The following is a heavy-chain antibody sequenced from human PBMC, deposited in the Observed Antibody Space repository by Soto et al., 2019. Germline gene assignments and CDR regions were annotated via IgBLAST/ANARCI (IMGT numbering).Heavy chain of an antibody. Sequence: ASVKVSCKASGYTFTSYYMHWVRQAPGQGLEWMGIINPSGGSTSYAQKFQGRVTMTWDTSTSTVYMELSSLRSEDTAVYYCARDLWNWWFDPWGQGTLVTVSS. CDR3: ARDLWNWWFDP. J-gene: IGHJ5*02. V-gene: IGHV1-46*03. D-gene: IGHD1-7*01. CDR1: GYTFTSYY. CDR2: INPSGGST.